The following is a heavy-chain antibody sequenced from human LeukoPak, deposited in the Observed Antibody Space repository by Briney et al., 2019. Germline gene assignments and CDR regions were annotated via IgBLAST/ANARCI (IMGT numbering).Heavy chain of an antibody. D-gene: IGHD3-22*01. Sequence: SETLSLTCAVYGGSFSGYYWSWIRQPPGKGPEWIGEINHSGSTNYNPSLKSRVTISVDTSKNQFSLKLSSVTAADTAVYYCASLDYYDSSGYLYYWGQGALVTVSS. V-gene: IGHV4-34*01. CDR1: GGSFSGYY. CDR2: INHSGST. CDR3: ASLDYYDSSGYLYY. J-gene: IGHJ4*02.